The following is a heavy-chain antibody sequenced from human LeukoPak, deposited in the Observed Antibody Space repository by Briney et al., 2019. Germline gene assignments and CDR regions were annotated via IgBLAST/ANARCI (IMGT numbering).Heavy chain of an antibody. Sequence: ASVKVSCKASGYTFTSYGISWVRQAPGQGLEWMGWISAYNGNTNYAQKLQGRVTTTTDTSTSTAYMELRSLRSDDTAVYYCARNQGVGNNYGVDNWGKEPWSPSPQ. V-gene: IGHV1-18*01. CDR2: ISAYNGNT. J-gene: IGHJ4*01. CDR3: ARNQGVGNNYGVDN. D-gene: IGHD5-24*01. CDR1: GYTFTSYG.